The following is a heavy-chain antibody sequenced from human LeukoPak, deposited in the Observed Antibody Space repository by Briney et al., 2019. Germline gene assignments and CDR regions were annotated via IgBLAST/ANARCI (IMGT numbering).Heavy chain of an antibody. CDR1: GGSISSYY. J-gene: IGHJ3*02. CDR2: IYYSGST. D-gene: IGHD3-22*01. CDR3: ARRDDTTDYLRGHDALDI. Sequence: SETLSLTCTVSGGSISSYYWSWIRQPPGKGLEWIGYIYYSGSTNYNPSLKSRVTISVDTSINTAYLQWGSLRASDTAVYYCARRDDTTDYLRGHDALDIWGQGTMVIVSS. V-gene: IGHV4-59*12.